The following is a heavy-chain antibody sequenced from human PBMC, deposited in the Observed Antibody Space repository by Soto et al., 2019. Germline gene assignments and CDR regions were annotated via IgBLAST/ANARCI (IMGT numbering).Heavy chain of an antibody. Sequence: GGSLRLSCAASGFTFSSYVMSWVRQAPGKGLEWVSAISGSGGSTYYADSVKGRFTISRDNSKNTLYLQMNSLRAEDTAVYYCAKGGYCSSTSCYAGYYYYMDVWGKGTTVTVSS. D-gene: IGHD2-2*01. CDR1: GFTFSSYV. CDR2: ISGSGGST. CDR3: AKGGYCSSTSCYAGYYYYMDV. J-gene: IGHJ6*03. V-gene: IGHV3-23*01.